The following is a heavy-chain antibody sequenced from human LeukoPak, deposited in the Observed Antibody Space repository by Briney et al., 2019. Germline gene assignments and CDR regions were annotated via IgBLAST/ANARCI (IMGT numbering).Heavy chain of an antibody. CDR3: ARDLDDFLTGNFDY. D-gene: IGHD3-9*01. J-gene: IGHJ4*02. V-gene: IGHV4-38-2*02. CDR2: IYHSGST. Sequence: PSETLSLTCTVSGYSISSGYYWGWIRQPPGKGLEWIGSIYHSGSTYYNPSLKSRVTISVDTSKNQFSLKLSSVTAEDTAVYYCARDLDDFLTGNFDYWGQGTLVTVSS. CDR1: GYSISSGYY.